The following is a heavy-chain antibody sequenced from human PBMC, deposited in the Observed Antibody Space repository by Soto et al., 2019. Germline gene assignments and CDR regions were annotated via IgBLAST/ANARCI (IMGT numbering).Heavy chain of an antibody. CDR1: GGSISSGGYY. D-gene: IGHD1-7*01. J-gene: IGHJ4*02. CDR2: ISGSGDKT. Sequence: VQLQESGPGLVKPSQTLSLTCTVSGGSISSGGYYWSWIRQHPGKGLEWVSSISGSGDKTYDADSVKGRFTISRDYSKYTLYLQMNNLRVEDTAVYYCASTPWNYGENRYFDYWGQGTLVTVSS. V-gene: IGHV3-23*01. CDR3: ASTPWNYGENRYFDY.